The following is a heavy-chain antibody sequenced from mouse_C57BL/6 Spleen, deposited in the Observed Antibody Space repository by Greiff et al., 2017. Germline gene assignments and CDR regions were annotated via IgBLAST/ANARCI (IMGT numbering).Heavy chain of an antibody. Sequence: QVQLQQPGAELVKPGASVTMSCKASGYTFTSYWITRVKQRPGQGLEWIGDIYPGSGSTNYNEKFKSKATLTVDTSSSTAYMQLSSLTSEDSAVYYCARRPYYGNYWYFDVWGTGTTVTVSS. CDR2: IYPGSGST. CDR1: GYTFTSYW. D-gene: IGHD2-10*01. CDR3: ARRPYYGNYWYFDV. V-gene: IGHV1-55*01. J-gene: IGHJ1*03.